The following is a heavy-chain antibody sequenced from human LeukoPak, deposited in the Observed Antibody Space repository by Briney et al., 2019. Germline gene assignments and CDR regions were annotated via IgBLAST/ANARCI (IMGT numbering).Heavy chain of an antibody. D-gene: IGHD3-10*01. CDR2: INDIGRT. V-gene: IGHV4-34*01. J-gene: IGHJ5*02. CDR1: GGSLIGYS. Sequence: SETLSLTPAVHGGSLIGYSWSSIPPPPGGGLERIGEINDIGRTNYNPSLKSRVTISVDTSKNQFSLKLSSVTAADTAVYYCARGRKPKSQNGSYYYGSASHGGHNWFDPWGQGTLVTVFS. CDR3: ARGRKPKSQNGSYYYGSASHGGHNWFDP.